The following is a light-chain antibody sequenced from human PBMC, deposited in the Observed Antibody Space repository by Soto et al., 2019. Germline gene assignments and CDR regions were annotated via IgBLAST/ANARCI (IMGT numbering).Light chain of an antibody. Sequence: QSALTQPASGSGSPGQSIAISCTGTSSDVGGYDYVSWYQQHPGKAPKLMSYDVSNRPSGVSNRFSGSKSDNTASLTISGLQAEDEADYYCSSYTSSSTYVFGTGTKVTVL. J-gene: IGLJ1*01. V-gene: IGLV2-14*01. CDR2: DVS. CDR3: SSYTSSSTYV. CDR1: SSDVGGYDY.